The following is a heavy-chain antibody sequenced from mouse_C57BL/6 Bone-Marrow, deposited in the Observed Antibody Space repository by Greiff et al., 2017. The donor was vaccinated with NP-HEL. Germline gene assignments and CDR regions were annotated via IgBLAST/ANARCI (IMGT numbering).Heavy chain of an antibody. V-gene: IGHV1-81*01. CDR1: GYTFTSYG. CDR3: ALRYFDV. Sequence: VQLQQSGAELARPGASVKLSCKASGYTFTSYGISWVKQRTGQGLEWIGEIYPRSGNTYYNEKVKGKATLTADKSSSTAYMELRSLTSEDSAVYFCALRYFDVWGTGTTVTVSS. CDR2: IYPRSGNT. J-gene: IGHJ1*03.